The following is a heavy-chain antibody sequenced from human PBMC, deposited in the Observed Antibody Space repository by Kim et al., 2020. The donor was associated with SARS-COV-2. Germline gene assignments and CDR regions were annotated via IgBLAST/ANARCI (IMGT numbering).Heavy chain of an antibody. D-gene: IGHD4-17*01. J-gene: IGHJ4*02. CDR2: IIPIFGTA. V-gene: IGHV1-69*13. CDR1: GGTFSSYA. CDR3: ASGGLDYGDYGAGFDY. Sequence: SVKVSCKASGGTFSSYAISWVRQAPGQGLECMGGIIPIFGTANYAQKFQGRVTITADESTSTAYMELSSLRSEDTAVYYCASGGLDYGDYGAGFDYWGQGTLGTVSS.